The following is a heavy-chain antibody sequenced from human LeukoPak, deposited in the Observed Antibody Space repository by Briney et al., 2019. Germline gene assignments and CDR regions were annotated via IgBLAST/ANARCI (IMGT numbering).Heavy chain of an antibody. V-gene: IGHV3-20*04. D-gene: IGHD1-1*01. J-gene: IGHJ6*02. CDR2: INCNGGST. CDR3: ARHLTNYYYGMDV. CDR1: GFTFDDYG. Sequence: PGGSLRLSCAASGFTFDDYGMSWVRQAPGKGLEWVSGINCNGGSTGYADSVKGRFTISRDNAKNSLYLQMNSLRAEDTAVYYCARHLTNYYYGMDVWGQGTTVTVSS.